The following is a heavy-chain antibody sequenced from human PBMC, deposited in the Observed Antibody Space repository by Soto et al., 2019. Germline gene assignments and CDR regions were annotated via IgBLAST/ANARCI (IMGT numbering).Heavy chain of an antibody. D-gene: IGHD6-6*01. V-gene: IGHV1-69*02. CDR2: IIPILGIA. J-gene: IGHJ6*03. CDR1: GGTFSSYT. Sequence: QVQLVQSGAEVKKPGSSVKVSCKASGGTFSSYTISWVRQAPGQGLEWMGRIIPILGIANYAQKFQGRVTITADKSTSTAYMELTSPRSEDTAVYYCARSGSSAYQDYYYYCMDVWGKGPTVTVSS. CDR3: ARSGSSAYQDYYYYCMDV.